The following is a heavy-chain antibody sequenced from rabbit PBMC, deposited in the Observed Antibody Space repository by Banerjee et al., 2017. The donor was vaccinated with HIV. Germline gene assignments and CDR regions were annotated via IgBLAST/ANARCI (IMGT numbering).Heavy chain of an antibody. CDR3: VREAGTSFSTYGMDL. D-gene: IGHD4-2*01. CDR1: GFSFSSSDY. Sequence: QSLEESGGGLVQPEGSLTLTCKASGFSFSSSDYICWVRQAPGKGLEWISCIAGSSSGFTYSATWATGRFTISKTSSTTVTLQMTSLTVADTATYFCVREAGTSFSTYGMDLWGPGTLVTVS. CDR2: IAGSSSGFT. V-gene: IGHV1S40*01. J-gene: IGHJ6*01.